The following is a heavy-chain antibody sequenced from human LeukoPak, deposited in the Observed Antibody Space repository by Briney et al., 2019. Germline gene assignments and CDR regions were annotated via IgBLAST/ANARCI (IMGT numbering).Heavy chain of an antibody. Sequence: SETLSLTCTVSGDSIRSDDYYCDWIRQAPGKRLEWIGDINYGGGTYYNPSLKGRVTMSVDASKTQFYLNLRSVTAADTATYYCARHRRRNNWFDPWGRGILVTVSS. CDR2: INYGGGT. V-gene: IGHV4-39*01. J-gene: IGHJ5*02. CDR1: GDSIRSDDYY. CDR3: ARHRRRNNWFDP.